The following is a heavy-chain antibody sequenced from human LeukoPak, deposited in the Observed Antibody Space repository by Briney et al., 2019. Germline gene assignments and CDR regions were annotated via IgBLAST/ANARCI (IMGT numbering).Heavy chain of an antibody. J-gene: IGHJ3*02. V-gene: IGHV3-21*01. CDR3: ARVGNYYYDSSGVCAFDI. CDR2: ISSSSSYI. Sequence: GGSLRLSCAASGFTFSSYSMNWVRQAPGKGLEWVSSISSSSSYIYYADSVKGRFTISRDNAKNSLYLQMNSLRAEDTAVYYCARVGNYYYDSSGVCAFDIWGQGTMVTVSS. CDR1: GFTFSSYS. D-gene: IGHD3-22*01.